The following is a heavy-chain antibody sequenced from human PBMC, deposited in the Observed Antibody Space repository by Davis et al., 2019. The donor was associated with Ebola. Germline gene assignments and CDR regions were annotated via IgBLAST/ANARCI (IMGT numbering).Heavy chain of an antibody. CDR1: GGSITTYF. V-gene: IGHV4-59*12. D-gene: IGHD2-21*01. CDR2: IHHSGSA. CDR3: ARDTRPCGGDCYDDTFDM. Sequence: PSETLSLTCTVSGGSITTYFWSWIRQPPGKGLEWVGYIHHSGSANSNPSLKSRFTFSIDTSKSQVSLKRTSVTAADTAVYYCARDTRPCGGDCYDDTFDMWGQGTMVIVSS. J-gene: IGHJ3*02.